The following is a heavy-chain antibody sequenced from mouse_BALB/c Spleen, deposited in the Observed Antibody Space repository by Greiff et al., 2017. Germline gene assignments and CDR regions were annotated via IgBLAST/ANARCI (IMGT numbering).Heavy chain of an antibody. CDR3: TRSSVVRRGFAC. J-gene: IGHJ3*01. CDR1: GYTFTSYW. V-gene: IGHV1-69*02. D-gene: IGHD2-14*01. Sequence: QVQLKESGAELVRPGASVKLSCTASGYTFTSYWINWVKQRPGQGLEWIGNIYPSDSYTNYNQKFKDKATLTVDKSSSTAYMQLSSPTSEDSAVYYCTRSSVVRRGFACGGQGTLVTVSA. CDR2: IYPSDSYT.